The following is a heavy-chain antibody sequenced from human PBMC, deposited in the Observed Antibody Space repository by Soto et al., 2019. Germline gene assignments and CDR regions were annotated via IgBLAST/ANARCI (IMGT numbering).Heavy chain of an antibody. Sequence: PSETLSLTCTVSGGSISSYYWSWIRQPPGKGLEWIGYIYYSGSTNYNPSLKSRVTISVDTSKNQFSLKLSSVTAADTAVYYCERGRIAARPGEFDYWGQGTLVTVSS. CDR2: IYYSGST. J-gene: IGHJ4*02. D-gene: IGHD6-6*01. CDR3: ERGRIAARPGEFDY. V-gene: IGHV4-59*01. CDR1: GGSISSYY.